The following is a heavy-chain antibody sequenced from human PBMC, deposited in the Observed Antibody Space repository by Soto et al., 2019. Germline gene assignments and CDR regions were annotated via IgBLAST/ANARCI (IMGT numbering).Heavy chain of an antibody. Sequence: SETLSLTCTVSGGSISSYYWSWIRQPPGKGLESIGYIHYSGSTNYNPSLKSRVTMSVDTSKNQISLKLSSVTAADTAVYYCARSTYYYDGMDVWGQGTTVTVSS. CDR2: IHYSGST. CDR3: ARSTYYYDGMDV. CDR1: GGSISSYY. V-gene: IGHV4-59*01. J-gene: IGHJ6*02.